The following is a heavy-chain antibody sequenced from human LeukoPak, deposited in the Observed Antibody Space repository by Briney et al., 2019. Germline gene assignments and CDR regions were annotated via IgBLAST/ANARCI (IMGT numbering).Heavy chain of an antibody. V-gene: IGHV3-30*02. CDR2: IRYDGSNK. Sequence: GGSLRLSCAASGFTFSSYAMHWVRQAPGKGLAWVAFIRYDGSNKYYADSVKGRFTISRDNSKNTLYLQMNSLTAEDTAVYYCAKSTGIALRYYFDYWGQGTLVTVSS. J-gene: IGHJ4*02. CDR1: GFTFSSYA. D-gene: IGHD6-13*01. CDR3: AKSTGIALRYYFDY.